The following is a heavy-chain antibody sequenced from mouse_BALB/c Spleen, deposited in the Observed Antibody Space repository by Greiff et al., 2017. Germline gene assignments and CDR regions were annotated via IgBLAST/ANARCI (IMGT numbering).Heavy chain of an antibody. V-gene: IGHV1-4*01. CDR3: ARGAHYYGYYFDY. CDR1: GYTFTSYT. Sequence: VMLVESGAELARPGASVKMSCKASGYTFTSYTMHWVKQRPGQGLEWIGNINHSSGNINYNQKFKDKATLTADKSSSTAYMQLSSLTSEDSAVYYCARGAHYYGYYFDYWGQGITLTVSS. J-gene: IGHJ2*01. D-gene: IGHD1-2*01. CDR2: INHSSGNI.